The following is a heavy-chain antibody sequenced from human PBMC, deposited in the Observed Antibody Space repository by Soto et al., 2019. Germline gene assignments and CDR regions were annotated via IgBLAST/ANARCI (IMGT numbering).Heavy chain of an antibody. CDR3: ASLGAKVSYCSGGSCYQIGFDY. CDR2: INPSGGST. Sequence: ASVKVSCKASGYTFTSYYMHWVRQAPGQGLEWMGIINPSGGSTSYAQKFQGRVTMTRDTSTSTVYMELSSLRSEDTAVYYCASLGAKVSYCSGGSCYQIGFDYWGQGTLVTVSS. CDR1: GYTFTSYY. D-gene: IGHD2-15*01. V-gene: IGHV1-46*03. J-gene: IGHJ4*02.